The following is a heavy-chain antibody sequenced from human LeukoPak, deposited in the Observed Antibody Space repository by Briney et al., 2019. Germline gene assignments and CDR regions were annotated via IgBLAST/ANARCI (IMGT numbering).Heavy chain of an antibody. CDR2: IYYSGST. CDR1: GGSISSGDYY. CDR3: ARWLGYDILTGYDY. V-gene: IGHV4-30-4*01. J-gene: IGHJ4*02. D-gene: IGHD3-9*01. Sequence: PSQTLSLTCTVSGGSISSGDYYWSWIRQPPGKGLEWIGYIYYSGSTYYNPSLKSRVTISVDTSKNQFSLKLSSVTAADTAVYYCARWLGYDILTGYDYWGQGTLVTVSS.